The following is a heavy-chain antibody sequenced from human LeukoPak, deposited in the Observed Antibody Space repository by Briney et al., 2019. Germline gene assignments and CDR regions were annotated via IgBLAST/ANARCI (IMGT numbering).Heavy chain of an antibody. CDR1: GFTFDDYG. CDR3: ARVAYYGSGSYYDFDY. J-gene: IGHJ4*02. D-gene: IGHD3-10*01. Sequence: PGGSLRLSCAASGFTFDDYGMSWVRQAPGKGLEWVSGINWNGGSTGYADSVKGRFTISRDSAKNSLYLQMNSLRAEDTALYYCARVAYYGSGSYYDFDYWGQGTLVTVSS. V-gene: IGHV3-20*04. CDR2: INWNGGST.